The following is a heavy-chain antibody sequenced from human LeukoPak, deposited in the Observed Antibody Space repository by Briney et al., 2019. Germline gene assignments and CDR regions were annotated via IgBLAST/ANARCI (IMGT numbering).Heavy chain of an antibody. J-gene: IGHJ6*02. CDR2: ISYDGRNK. Sequence: GGSLRLSCAASGFSFSNFGMHWVRQAPGKGLEWVAVISYDGRNKYFADSVKGRLTISRDNSKNTVYLEMNSLRDEDTAVYYCAKAEGFTIFGVAYYYGMDVWGQGTLVTVSS. CDR3: AKAEGFTIFGVAYYYGMDV. V-gene: IGHV3-30*18. CDR1: GFSFSNFG. D-gene: IGHD3-3*01.